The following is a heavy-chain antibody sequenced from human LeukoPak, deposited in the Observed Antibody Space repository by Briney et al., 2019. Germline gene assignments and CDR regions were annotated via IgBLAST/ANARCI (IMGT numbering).Heavy chain of an antibody. V-gene: IGHV1-46*01. CDR1: GHTFTTYY. J-gene: IGHJ4*02. CDR2: INPSGDGT. D-gene: IGHD2-2*01. Sequence: ASVKVSCKASGHTFTTYYVHLVRQAPGQGLEWMGVINPSGDGTNYPQRFQGRVTLTRDTSTSTAYMELSSLRSEDTAVYYCARAQVPIVVVPAAIDYWGQGTLVTVSS. CDR3: ARAQVPIVVVPAAIDY.